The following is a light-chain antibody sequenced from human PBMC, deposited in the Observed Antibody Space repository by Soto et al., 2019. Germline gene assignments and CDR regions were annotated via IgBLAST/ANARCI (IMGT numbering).Light chain of an antibody. CDR3: GTWDSSLNAYV. Sequence: QSVLTQPPSVSAAPGQKGTISCSGSSSKIGNNYVSWYQQLPGSAPKLLIYDNDRRPSGIPDRFSGSKSGTSRTLGITGLQTGDEADYYCGTWDSSLNAYVFGTGTKVTVL. CDR1: SSKIGNNY. CDR2: DND. J-gene: IGLJ1*01. V-gene: IGLV1-51*01.